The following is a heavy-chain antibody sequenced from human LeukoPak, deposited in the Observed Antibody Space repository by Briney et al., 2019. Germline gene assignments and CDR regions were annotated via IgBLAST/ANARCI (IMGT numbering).Heavy chain of an antibody. D-gene: IGHD2-21*01. CDR2: IGGTGGNI. Sequence: GGSLRLSCGASGLSFSNYAIYWVLQAPGKGLEWISAIGGTGGNIFYTDSVKGRFTISRDNSKNTLYLHMNSLRAEDTAIYYCVRDNYSYRLDVWGQGTLVTVSS. CDR1: GLSFSNYA. V-gene: IGHV3-23*01. J-gene: IGHJ4*02. CDR3: VRDNYSYRLDV.